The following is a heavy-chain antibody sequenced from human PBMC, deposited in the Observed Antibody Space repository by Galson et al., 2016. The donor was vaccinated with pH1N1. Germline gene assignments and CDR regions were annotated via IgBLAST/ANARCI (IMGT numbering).Heavy chain of an antibody. D-gene: IGHD3-3*02. J-gene: IGHJ4*02. V-gene: IGHV3-7*01. Sequence: SLRLSCAASGFTFSNYWMHWVRQVPGKGLEWVANIKEDGSETYYVGSVRGRFTISRDNAKNSVYLRMNRLRVEDTALYFCAKVIFGERCLWGQGTLVTV. CDR3: AKVIFGERCL. CDR2: IKEDGSET. CDR1: GFTFSNYW.